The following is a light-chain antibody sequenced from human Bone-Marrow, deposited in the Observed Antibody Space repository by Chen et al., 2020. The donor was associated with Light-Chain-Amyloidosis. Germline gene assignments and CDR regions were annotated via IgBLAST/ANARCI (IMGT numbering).Light chain of an antibody. CDR2: DDS. J-gene: IGLJ3*02. CDR1: NTGSTS. CDR3: QVWDRSSDRPV. Sequence: SVLTHPSLASVASGQTAPIPRRGHNTGSTSVHWYQQTTGQAPLRVVYDDSDRPSGIPERLSGSNSGNTATLTISRVEAGDEADYYCQVWDRSSDRPVFGGGTKLTVL. V-gene: IGLV3-21*02.